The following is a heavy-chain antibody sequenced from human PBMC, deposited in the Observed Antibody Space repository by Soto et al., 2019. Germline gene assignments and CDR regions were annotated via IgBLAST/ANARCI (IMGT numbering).Heavy chain of an antibody. V-gene: IGHV4-59*01. D-gene: IGHD2-2*01. CDR2: VYYTGTT. CDR3: ARVHPDIVIVSAASSQQHHYGMDV. Sequence: PSETLSLTCTVSGGSISSYFYIWVRQPPGKGLEWIGSVYYTGTTNYNPSLKSRVTISGDTSQNQFSLKLTSVTAADTAVYYCARVHPDIVIVSAASSQQHHYGMDVWGQGTTVTVSS. CDR1: GGSISSYF. J-gene: IGHJ6*02.